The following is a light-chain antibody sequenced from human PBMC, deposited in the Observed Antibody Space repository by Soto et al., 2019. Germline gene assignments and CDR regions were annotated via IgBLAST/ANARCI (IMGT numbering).Light chain of an antibody. CDR2: AAS. V-gene: IGKV1-27*01. J-gene: IGKJ4*01. CDR1: QSISSW. Sequence: DIQMTQSPSTLSASLGDRVTITCRASQSISSWLAWYQQKPGKAPKLLIYAASTLQSGVPSRFSGSGSGTDFTLTISSLQPEDVATYYCQKYNSAPLTLGGGTKVDIK. CDR3: QKYNSAPLT.